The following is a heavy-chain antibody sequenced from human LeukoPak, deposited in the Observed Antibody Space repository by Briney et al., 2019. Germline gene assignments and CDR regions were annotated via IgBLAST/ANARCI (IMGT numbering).Heavy chain of an antibody. J-gene: IGHJ4*02. D-gene: IGHD3-22*01. CDR1: GFTFSSYA. Sequence: PEGSLRLSCAASGFTFSSYAMSWVRQAPGKGLEWVSAISGSGGSTYYADSVKGRFTISRDNSKNTLYLQMNSLRAEDTAVYYCAKDPPWGDYDSSGYYNSWGQGTLVTVSS. CDR3: AKDPPWGDYDSSGYYNS. V-gene: IGHV3-23*01. CDR2: ISGSGGST.